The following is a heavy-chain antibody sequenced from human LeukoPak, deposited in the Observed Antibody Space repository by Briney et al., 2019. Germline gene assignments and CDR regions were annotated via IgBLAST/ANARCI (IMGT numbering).Heavy chain of an antibody. CDR2: IYYSGST. J-gene: IGHJ4*02. V-gene: IGHV4-59*01. Sequence: SETLSLTCTVSGGSISSYYWSWIRQPPGKGLEWIGYIYYSGSTNYNPSLKSRVTISVDKSKKQFSLKLSYVTAADTAVYYCARMRGYSSSDWGQGTLVTVSS. CDR3: ARMRGYSSSD. CDR1: GGSISSYY. D-gene: IGHD6-6*01.